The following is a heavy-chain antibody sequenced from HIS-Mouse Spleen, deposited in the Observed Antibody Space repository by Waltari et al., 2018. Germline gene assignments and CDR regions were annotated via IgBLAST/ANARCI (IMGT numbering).Heavy chain of an antibody. D-gene: IGHD1-26*01. V-gene: IGHV4-34*01. Sequence: QVQLQQWGAGLLKPSEPLSPTFAVYGRSFSGYYWGWIRQPPGKGLEWIGEINHSGTTNYNPSLKSRVTISVDTSKNQFSLKLSSVTAADTAVYYCARMGPASGSYGDYWGQGTLVTVSS. CDR3: ARMGPASGSYGDY. J-gene: IGHJ4*02. CDR1: GRSFSGYY. CDR2: INHSGTT.